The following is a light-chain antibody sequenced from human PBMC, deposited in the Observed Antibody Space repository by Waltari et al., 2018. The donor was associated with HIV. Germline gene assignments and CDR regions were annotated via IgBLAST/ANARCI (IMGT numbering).Light chain of an antibody. CDR3: QQRSKWT. CDR2: DVS. CDR1: QSVSIS. V-gene: IGKV3-11*01. Sequence: EFVLTQSPATLSLSPGDRAILSCRASQSVSISLGWYQQKPGQAPRLLIYDVSKRATGIPARFSGSGSGTDFTLTISSLEPEDFAIYYCQQRSKWTFGQGTRVELK. J-gene: IGKJ1*01.